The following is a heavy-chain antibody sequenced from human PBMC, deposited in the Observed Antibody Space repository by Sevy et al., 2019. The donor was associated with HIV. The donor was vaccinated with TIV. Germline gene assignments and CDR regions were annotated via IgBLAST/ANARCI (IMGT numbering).Heavy chain of an antibody. D-gene: IGHD4-17*01. V-gene: IGHV3-30-3*01. CDR1: GFAFSNYFA. CDR3: ARPRANYVDHYFFYAMDV. Sequence: GGSLRLSCAASGFAFSNYFAMHWVRHAPGKGLAWVALISYDGSDKYYADSVKGRFTISRDNFKNTLYLQMNSLTTEDTAVYYCARPRANYVDHYFFYAMDVWGQGTTVTVSS. CDR2: ISYDGSDK. J-gene: IGHJ6*02.